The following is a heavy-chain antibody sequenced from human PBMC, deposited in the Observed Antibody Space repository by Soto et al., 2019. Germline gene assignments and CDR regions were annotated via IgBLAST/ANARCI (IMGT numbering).Heavy chain of an antibody. CDR2: INSDASHT. V-gene: IGHV3-74*01. Sequence: GSLRLSCAAPGLTFSTYWTHWIRQVPGKGLEWVSRINSDASHTYYADSVKGRFTISRDNAKNTLHLEMNSLRAEDTAVYYCVRACHCITTSCYGNCFDPWGQGTLVTVSS. CDR1: GLTFSTYW. D-gene: IGHD2-2*01. J-gene: IGHJ5*02. CDR3: VRACHCITTSCYGNCFDP.